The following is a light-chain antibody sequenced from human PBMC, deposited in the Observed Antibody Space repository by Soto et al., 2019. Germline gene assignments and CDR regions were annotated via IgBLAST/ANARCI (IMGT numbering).Light chain of an antibody. J-gene: IGKJ1*01. CDR2: DAS. CDR1: QSVSSY. V-gene: IGKV3-11*01. Sequence: EIVLTQSPATLSLSPVERATLSCMASQSVSSYLAWYQQKPGQAPRLLIYDASNRATGIPVRFSGSGSGTDFTLTISSLQSEDFAVYYCHQYHNWPWTFGQGTKVDIK. CDR3: HQYHNWPWT.